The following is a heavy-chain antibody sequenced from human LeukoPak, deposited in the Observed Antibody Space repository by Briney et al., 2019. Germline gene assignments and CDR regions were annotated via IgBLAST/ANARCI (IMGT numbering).Heavy chain of an antibody. CDR3: ARGHGLYYYDSSGKEYYFDF. D-gene: IGHD3-22*01. J-gene: IGHJ4*02. CDR2: MNPNSGNT. V-gene: IGHV1-8*01. CDR1: GYTFTSYD. Sequence: ASVNVSCKASGYTFTSYDINWVRQATGQGLEWMGWMNPNSGNTGYAQKFQGRVTMTRNTSISTAYMELSSLRSDDTAVYYCARGHGLYYYDSSGKEYYFDFWGQGTLVTVSS.